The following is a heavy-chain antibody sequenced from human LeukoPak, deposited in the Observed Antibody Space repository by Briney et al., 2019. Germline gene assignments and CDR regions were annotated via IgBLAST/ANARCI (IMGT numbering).Heavy chain of an antibody. J-gene: IGHJ4*02. V-gene: IGHV4-59*01. CDR1: GGSISSYY. CDR3: VRAGRTDGYKSYFDY. D-gene: IGHD5-24*01. Sequence: SETLSLTCTVSGGSISSYYWNWIRQPPGKGLEWIGYIYYSGSTNYNPSLKSRVTISVDTSKNQFSLTLSSVTAADTAVYYCVRAGRTDGYKSYFDYWGQGTLVTVSS. CDR2: IYYSGST.